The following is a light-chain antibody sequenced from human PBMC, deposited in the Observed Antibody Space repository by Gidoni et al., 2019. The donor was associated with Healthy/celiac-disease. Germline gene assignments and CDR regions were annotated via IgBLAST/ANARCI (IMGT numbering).Light chain of an antibody. Sequence: DIVMTQSPLSLLVTPGEPASISCRSSQSLLHSNGYNYLDWYLQKPGQSPQLLIYLGSNRASGVPDRFSGSGSGTDFTLKISRVEAEDVGVYYCMQALQTHMYTFGQGTKLEIK. J-gene: IGKJ2*01. CDR1: QSLLHSNGYNY. V-gene: IGKV2-28*01. CDR2: LGS. CDR3: MQALQTHMYT.